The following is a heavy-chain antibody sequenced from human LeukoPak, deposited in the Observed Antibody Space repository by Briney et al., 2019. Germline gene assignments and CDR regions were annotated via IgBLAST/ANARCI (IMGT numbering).Heavy chain of an antibody. J-gene: IGHJ4*02. D-gene: IGHD2-15*01. CDR3: ARDQLYCSGGICYFDY. Sequence: GGSLRLSCAASGFTFSSYWMHWVRQAPGKGLVWVSRINSDGKTPTYADSVKGRFTISRDNAKNTLYLQMNGLRVEDTAVYYCARDQLYCSGGICYFDYWGQGTLVTVSS. CDR1: GFTFSSYW. V-gene: IGHV3-74*01. CDR2: INSDGKTP.